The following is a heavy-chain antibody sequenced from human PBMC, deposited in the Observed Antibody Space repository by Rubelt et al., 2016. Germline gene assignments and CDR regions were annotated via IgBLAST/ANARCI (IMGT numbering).Heavy chain of an antibody. D-gene: IGHD6-6*01. CDR3: ASVAARPKRTVYWYFDL. CDR1: GFTFSDYY. V-gene: IGHV3-11*04. Sequence: GESGGGLVKPGGSLRLSCAASGFTFSDYYMSWIRQAPGKGLEWVSYISSSSSTIYYADSVKGRFTISRDNAKNSLYLQMNSLGAEDTAVYYCASVAARPKRTVYWYFDLWGRGTLVTVSS. CDR2: ISSSSSTI. J-gene: IGHJ2*01.